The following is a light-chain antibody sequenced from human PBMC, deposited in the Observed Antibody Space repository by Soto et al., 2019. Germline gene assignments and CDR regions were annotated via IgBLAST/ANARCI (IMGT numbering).Light chain of an antibody. CDR3: QQYNNWPRRT. J-gene: IGKJ1*01. Sequence: EIVMTRSPATLSVSPGERATLSFWASQSVSSNLAWYQQKPGQAPRLLIYGASTRATGIPARFSGSGSGTEFTLTISGLQSEDFAVYYCQQYNNWPRRTFGQGTKVDIK. V-gene: IGKV3-15*01. CDR2: GAS. CDR1: QSVSSN.